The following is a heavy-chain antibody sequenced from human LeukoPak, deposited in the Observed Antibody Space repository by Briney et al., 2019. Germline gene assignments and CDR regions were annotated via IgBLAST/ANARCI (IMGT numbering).Heavy chain of an antibody. Sequence: SETLSLTCTVSGGSISSYYWSWIRQPPGEGLEWIGYIYYSGSTNYNPSLKSRVTISVDTSKNQFSLKLSSVTAADTAVYYCARVPTMMYDAFDIWGQGTMVTVSS. CDR2: IYYSGST. J-gene: IGHJ3*02. CDR1: GGSISSYY. V-gene: IGHV4-59*01. D-gene: IGHD3-22*01. CDR3: ARVPTMMYDAFDI.